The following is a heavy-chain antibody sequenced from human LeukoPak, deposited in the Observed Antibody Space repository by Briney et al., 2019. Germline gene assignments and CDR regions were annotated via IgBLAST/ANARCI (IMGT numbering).Heavy chain of an antibody. CDR1: RFTLSTYW. CDR2: IKQDGSQE. CDR3: ARGVPYDSGSGPHYSDY. J-gene: IGHJ4*02. V-gene: IGHV3-7*01. D-gene: IGHD3-3*01. Sequence: GGSLRLSCAASRFTLSTYWMSWVRQAPGKGLEWVAHIKQDGSQEYYVDSVKGRFTISRDSAKNSLYLQMNSLRAEDTAVYYCARGVPYDSGSGPHYSDYWGKGPLVTVPS.